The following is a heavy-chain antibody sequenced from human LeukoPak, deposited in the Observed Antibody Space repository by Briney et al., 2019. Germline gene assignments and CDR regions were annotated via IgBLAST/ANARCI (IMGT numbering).Heavy chain of an antibody. J-gene: IGHJ4*02. D-gene: IGHD4-17*01. CDR1: GFTFSSYS. CDR2: IRFTGSYI. Sequence: GGSLRLSCAASGFTFSSYSMNWVRQAPGRGLEWVSSIRFTGSYIYYADSVKGRFTISRDDAKNLLSLQMISLRAEDTAVYYCANEIRPNDYWGQGTQVTVSS. CDR3: ANEIRPNDY. V-gene: IGHV3-21*04.